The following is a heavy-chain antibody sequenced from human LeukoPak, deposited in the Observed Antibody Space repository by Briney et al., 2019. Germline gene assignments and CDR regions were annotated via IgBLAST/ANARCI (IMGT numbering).Heavy chain of an antibody. Sequence: SETLSLTCTVSGGSISSYYWTWIRQPPGKGLEWIGYIYYSGTTYYNPSLKSRVTMSLDTSKNQFSLRLSSVTAADTAVYYCARAGYCSGGNCYRGPSDYWGQGTRVTVSS. CDR1: GGSISSYY. J-gene: IGHJ4*02. V-gene: IGHV4-59*01. D-gene: IGHD2-15*01. CDR3: ARAGYCSGGNCYRGPSDY. CDR2: IYYSGTT.